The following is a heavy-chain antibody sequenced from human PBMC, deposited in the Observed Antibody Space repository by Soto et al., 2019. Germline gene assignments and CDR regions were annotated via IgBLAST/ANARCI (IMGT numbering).Heavy chain of an antibody. D-gene: IGHD6-19*01. V-gene: IGHV3-23*01. CDR1: GFIFSNYA. CDR2: ITIGGGA. J-gene: IGHJ4*02. CDR3: EKEFPGSLYY. Sequence: GGSLRLSCAVSGFIFSNYAMNWVRQAPGKGLEWVSVITIGGGATYAASVKGRFIISRDNSRNTLYLQMNSLRVEDTAVYYCEKEFPGSLYYWGQGTLVTVSS.